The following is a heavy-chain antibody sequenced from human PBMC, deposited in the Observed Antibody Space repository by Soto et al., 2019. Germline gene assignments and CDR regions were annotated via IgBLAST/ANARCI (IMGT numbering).Heavy chain of an antibody. D-gene: IGHD3-3*01. CDR3: AREAVRDDFWSGYYSPYYYFYMDV. Sequence: QVQLQESGPGLVKPSETLSLTCTVSGGSISNYYWSWIRQTPGKGLEWIGYIYYSGSTNYNPSLKSRVTISVDTSKNQFSLKLSSVTAADMAVYYCAREAVRDDFWSGYYSPYYYFYMDVWGKGTTVTVSS. J-gene: IGHJ6*03. CDR1: GGSISNYY. V-gene: IGHV4-59*01. CDR2: IYYSGST.